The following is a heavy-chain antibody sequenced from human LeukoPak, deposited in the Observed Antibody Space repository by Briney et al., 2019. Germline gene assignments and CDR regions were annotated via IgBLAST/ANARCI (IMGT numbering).Heavy chain of an antibody. CDR3: ARVRSSGATHDY. Sequence: GGSLRLSCAASGFTFSDYYMSWIRQAPGKGLQWVSYISSSAGNTHYADYVKGRFTMSRDNAKNSLYPQMNSLRAEDTAVYYCARVRSSGATHDYWGQGTLVTVSS. J-gene: IGHJ4*02. D-gene: IGHD6-19*01. CDR1: GFTFSDYY. CDR2: ISSSAGNT. V-gene: IGHV3-11*04.